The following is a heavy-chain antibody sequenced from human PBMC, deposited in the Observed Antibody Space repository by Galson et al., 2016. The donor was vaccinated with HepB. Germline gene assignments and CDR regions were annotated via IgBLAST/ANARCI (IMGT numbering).Heavy chain of an antibody. CDR2: INHSGHT. V-gene: IGHV4-34*01. CDR3: AGGRVPGPSPLVY. J-gene: IGHJ4*02. D-gene: IGHD2-2*01. Sequence: ETLSLTCAVYVGSFSGYYWTWLRQPPGKGLEWIGEINHSGHTNYNPSLKIRVTISVDASKNQFSLKLNSVTAADTAVYYCAGGRVPGPSPLVYWGQGTLVTVSS. CDR1: VGSFSGYY.